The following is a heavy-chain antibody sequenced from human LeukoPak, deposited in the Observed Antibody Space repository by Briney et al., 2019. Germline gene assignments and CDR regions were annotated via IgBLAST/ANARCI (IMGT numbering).Heavy chain of an antibody. CDR2: INPNSGGT. CDR3: ARAGPAAAIVRKVY. J-gene: IGHJ4*02. V-gene: IGHV1-2*02. CDR1: GYTFTGYY. Sequence: ASVKVSCKASGYTFTGYYMHWVRQAPGQGLEWMGWINPNSGGTNYAQKFQGRVTMTRDTSISTAYMELSRLRSDDTAVYYCARAGPAAAIVRKVYWGQGTLVTVSS. D-gene: IGHD2-2*01.